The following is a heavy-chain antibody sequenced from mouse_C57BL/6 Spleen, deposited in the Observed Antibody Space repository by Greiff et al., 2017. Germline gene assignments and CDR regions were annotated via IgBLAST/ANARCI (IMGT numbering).Heavy chain of an antibody. Sequence: VQLKESGPELVKPGASVKMSCKASGYTFTDYNMHWVKQSHGKSLEWIGYINPNNGGTSYNQKFKGKATLTVNKSSSTAYMELRSLTSEDSAVYYCASPDGYPYYFDYWGQGTTLTVSS. D-gene: IGHD2-3*01. V-gene: IGHV1-22*01. CDR3: ASPDGYPYYFDY. CDR2: INPNNGGT. J-gene: IGHJ2*01. CDR1: GYTFTDYN.